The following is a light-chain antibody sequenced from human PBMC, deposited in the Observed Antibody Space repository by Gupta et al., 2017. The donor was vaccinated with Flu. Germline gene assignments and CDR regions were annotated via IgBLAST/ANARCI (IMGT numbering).Light chain of an antibody. CDR3: QSYDSSSYVV. CDR2: GKS. V-gene: IGLV1-40*01. CDR1: SSNIGAGYD. Sequence: QSVLTQPPSVSWAPGQSVTISCTGSSSNIGAGYDVHWYQQLPGTAPKLLIYGKSNRPAGVPDRFSGSKSGTSASLAITGLKAEDEADYYCQSYDSSSYVVFGGGTKLTVL. J-gene: IGLJ2*01.